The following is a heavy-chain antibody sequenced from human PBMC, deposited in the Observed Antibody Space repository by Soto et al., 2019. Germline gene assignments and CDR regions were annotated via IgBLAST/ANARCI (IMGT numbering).Heavy chain of an antibody. V-gene: IGHV1-46*01. D-gene: IGHD3-22*01. CDR2: INPSGDST. CDR3: ARSPYSSGYYYAIDY. J-gene: IGHJ4*02. Sequence: GASVKVSCKTSGDTFTSHYIHWVRQAPGQGLEWMGIINPSGDSTTYAQKFQGRVTMTRDTSTSTVYMDLSSLRSEDTAVYYCARSPYSSGYYYAIDYWGQGTQVTVS. CDR1: GDTFTSHY.